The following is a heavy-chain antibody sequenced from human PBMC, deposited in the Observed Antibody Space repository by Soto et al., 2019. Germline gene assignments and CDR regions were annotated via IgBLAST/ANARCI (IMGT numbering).Heavy chain of an antibody. V-gene: IGHV1-69*06. CDR3: ARDRVYYDSSGYYLDAFDI. Sequence: SVKVSCKASGGTFSSYAISWVRQAPGQGLEWMGGIIPIFGTANYARKFQGRVTITADKSTSTAYMELSSLRSEDTAVYYCARDRVYYDSSGYYLDAFDIWGQGTMVTVSS. CDR1: GGTFSSYA. J-gene: IGHJ3*02. CDR2: IIPIFGTA. D-gene: IGHD3-22*01.